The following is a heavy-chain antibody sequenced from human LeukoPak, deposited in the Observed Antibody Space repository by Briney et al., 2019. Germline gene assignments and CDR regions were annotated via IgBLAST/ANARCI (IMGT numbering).Heavy chain of an antibody. V-gene: IGHV3-23*01. CDR3: AKNGQDYDFWSGYHPIDY. CDR2: ISGSGGST. Sequence: PGGSLRLSCAASGFTFSRYVMTWVRQAPGKGLEWVSAISGSGGSTYYADSVKGRFTISRDNSKNTLYLQMNSLRAEDTAVYYCAKNGQDYDFWSGYHPIDYWGQGTLVTVSS. J-gene: IGHJ4*02. D-gene: IGHD3-3*01. CDR1: GFTFSRYV.